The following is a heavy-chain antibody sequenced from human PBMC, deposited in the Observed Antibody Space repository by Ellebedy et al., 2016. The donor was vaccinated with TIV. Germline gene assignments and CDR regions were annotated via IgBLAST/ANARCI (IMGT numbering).Heavy chain of an antibody. J-gene: IGHJ4*02. Sequence: GESLKISCAASGFTFSSYGMHWVRQAPGKRLEWVAVIWSDGTTKYYSDSVKGRFTISRDNSKNTLYLQMNSLRAEDTAVYYCAREIIYGGYYFDYWGQGTLITVSS. CDR3: AREIIYGGYYFDY. V-gene: IGHV3-33*01. D-gene: IGHD4-23*01. CDR1: GFTFSSYG. CDR2: IWSDGTTK.